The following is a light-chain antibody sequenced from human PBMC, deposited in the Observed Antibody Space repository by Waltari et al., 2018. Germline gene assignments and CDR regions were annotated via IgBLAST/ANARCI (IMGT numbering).Light chain of an antibody. Sequence: SYELTQPPSVSVSPGQTARITGSGDALPKQYAYWYQQKPGQAPVLVIYKDSERPSGIPERFSGSSSGTTVTLTISGVQAEDEADYYCQSADSSGTHVVFGGGTKLTVL. CDR3: QSADSSGTHVV. J-gene: IGLJ2*01. V-gene: IGLV3-25*03. CDR1: ALPKQY. CDR2: KDS.